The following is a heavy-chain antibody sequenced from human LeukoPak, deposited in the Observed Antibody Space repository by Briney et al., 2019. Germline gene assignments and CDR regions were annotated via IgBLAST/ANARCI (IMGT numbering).Heavy chain of an antibody. CDR1: GFTFRNYG. CDR2: IRYDGSTR. D-gene: IGHD2-8*01. CDR3: ANDRGAYASDI. J-gene: IGHJ1*01. Sequence: GGSLRSSCPASGFTFRNYGMNWVRQAPGKGLGWVAFIRYDGSTRYHADLVKGRFTVSRDNSKNTLYLEMDSLSVNDAAVYYCANDRGAYASDIWGPGNLVTVSS. V-gene: IGHV3-30*02.